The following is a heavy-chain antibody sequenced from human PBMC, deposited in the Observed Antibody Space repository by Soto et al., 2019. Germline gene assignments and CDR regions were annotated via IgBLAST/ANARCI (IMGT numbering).Heavy chain of an antibody. CDR3: AKGEEDGQWLPYFQH. CDR1: GFTFSSYG. J-gene: IGHJ1*01. CDR2: ISYDGSNK. V-gene: IGHV3-30*18. Sequence: QVQLVESGGGVVQPGRSLRLSCAASGFTFSSYGMHWVRQAPGKGLEWVAVISYDGSNKYYADSVKGRFTISRDNSKNTLYLQMNSLRAEDTAVYYCAKGEEDGQWLPYFQHWGQGTLVTVSS. D-gene: IGHD6-19*01.